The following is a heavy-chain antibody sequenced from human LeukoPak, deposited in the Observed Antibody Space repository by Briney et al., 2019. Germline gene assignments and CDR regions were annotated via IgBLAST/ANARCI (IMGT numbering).Heavy chain of an antibody. J-gene: IGHJ3*02. V-gene: IGHV1-46*01. CDR1: GYTFTNHY. D-gene: IGHD6-13*01. CDR3: ARGAAGTGYAFDI. CDR2: INPNGTAT. Sequence: ASVKVSCKASGYTFTNHYIHWVRQAPGQGLEWMGLINPNGTATRYAQKFRGRVTMTRDLSTSTDYMELSSLRSDDTAVYFCARGAAGTGYAFDIWGQGTMVTVSS.